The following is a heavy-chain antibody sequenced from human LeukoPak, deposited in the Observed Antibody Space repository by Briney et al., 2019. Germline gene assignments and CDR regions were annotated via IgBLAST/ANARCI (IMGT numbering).Heavy chain of an antibody. D-gene: IGHD6-19*01. J-gene: IGHJ5*02. CDR2: ISSSSSTI. CDR1: GFTFSSYS. Sequence: GGPLRLSCAASGFTFSSYSMNWVRQAPGKGLEWVSYISSSSSTIYYADSVKGRFTISRDNAKNSLYLQMNSLRAEDTAVYYCARAPLSSGRGSYLFDPWGQGTLVTVSS. V-gene: IGHV3-48*01. CDR3: ARAPLSSGRGSYLFDP.